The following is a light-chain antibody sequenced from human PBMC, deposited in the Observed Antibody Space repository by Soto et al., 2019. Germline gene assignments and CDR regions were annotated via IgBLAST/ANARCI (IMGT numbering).Light chain of an antibody. CDR3: RQYGRSLGFA. CDR1: EDVSSK. Sequence: ILMTQSPATLSVSPGGRATLSCRASEDVSSKLAWYQEKPGQAPRLLIYGASSRATGIPDRFSGSGSGTDFTLTISRLEPEDFAVYYCRQYGRSLGFAFGGGTKVDIK. V-gene: IGKV3-20*01. J-gene: IGKJ4*01. CDR2: GAS.